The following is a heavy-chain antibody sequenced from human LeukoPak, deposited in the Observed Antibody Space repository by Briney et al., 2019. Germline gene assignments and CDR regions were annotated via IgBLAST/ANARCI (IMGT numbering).Heavy chain of an antibody. V-gene: IGHV1-18*01. CDR3: ARDQEAFDY. CDR2: ISAYSGDT. J-gene: IGHJ4*02. Sequence: ASVKVSCKASGYTFTSYGISWVRQAPGQGLEWMGWISAYSGDTNYAQKFQGRATMTTDTSTSTAYMELSGLRSEDTAVYYCARDQEAFDYWGQGTLVTVSS. CDR1: GYTFTSYG.